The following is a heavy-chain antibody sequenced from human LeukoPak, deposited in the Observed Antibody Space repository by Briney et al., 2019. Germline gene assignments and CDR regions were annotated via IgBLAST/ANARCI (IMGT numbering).Heavy chain of an antibody. J-gene: IGHJ4*02. CDR2: INPSGGST. V-gene: IGHV1-46*01. CDR3: ARAVVRSPVYCDY. Sequence: ASVKVSCKASGGTFSSYAISWVRQAPGQGLEWMGIINPSGGSTSYAQKFQGRVTMTRDTSTSTVYMELSSLRSEDTAVYYCARAVVRSPVYCDYWGQGTLVTVSS. CDR1: GGTFSSYA. D-gene: IGHD4-23*01.